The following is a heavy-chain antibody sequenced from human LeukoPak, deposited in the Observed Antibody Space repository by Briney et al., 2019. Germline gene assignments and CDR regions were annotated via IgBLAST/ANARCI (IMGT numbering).Heavy chain of an antibody. Sequence: ASVKVSCKASGYTFTGYYMHWVRQAPGQGLEWMGWINPNSGGTNYAQKFQGRVTMTRDTSTSTVYMELSSLRSEDTAVYYCARDGKREGFIDYWGQGTLVTVSS. D-gene: IGHD4-23*01. CDR3: ARDGKREGFIDY. CDR1: GYTFTGYY. CDR2: INPNSGGT. J-gene: IGHJ4*02. V-gene: IGHV1-2*02.